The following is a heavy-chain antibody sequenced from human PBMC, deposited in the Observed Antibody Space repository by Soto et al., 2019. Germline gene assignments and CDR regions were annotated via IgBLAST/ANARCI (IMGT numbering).Heavy chain of an antibody. CDR2: IYPGDSDT. CDR3: ARQISNFRYYDYAMDV. J-gene: IGHJ6*02. Sequence: ESLKISCKGSGYTFSDYWIGWVRQLPGKGLEWMGIIYPGDSDTRYSPSFHGHVTITVDKSTSTAYLQLNTLKASETAMYYCARQISNFRYYDYAMDVWGQGTTVTVSS. CDR1: GYTFSDYW. D-gene: IGHD4-4*01. V-gene: IGHV5-51*01.